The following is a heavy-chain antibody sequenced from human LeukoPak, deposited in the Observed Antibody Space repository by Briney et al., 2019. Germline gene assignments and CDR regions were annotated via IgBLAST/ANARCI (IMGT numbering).Heavy chain of an antibody. V-gene: IGHV4-31*03. Sequence: PSETLSLTCTVSGGSISSGGYYWSWIRQHPGKGLEWIGYIYYSGSTYYNPSLKSRVTISVDTSKNQFSLKLSSVTAADTAVYYCARQSPHGVNFDYWGQGTLVTVSS. J-gene: IGHJ4*02. CDR2: IYYSGST. CDR1: GGSISSGGYY. CDR3: ARQSPHGVNFDY. D-gene: IGHD3-3*01.